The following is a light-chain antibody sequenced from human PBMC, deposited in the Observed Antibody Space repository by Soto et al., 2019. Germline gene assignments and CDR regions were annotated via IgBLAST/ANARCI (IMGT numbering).Light chain of an antibody. CDR2: GAS. CDR1: QTVPSR. Sequence: EIVMTQSPATLSVSPGEGVTLSCRASQTVPSRIAWYQQKPGQAPRLLIYGASSRATGIPDRFSGSGSGTDFTLTISRLEAEDFAVYYCQQYGSSPEWTFGQGTKVE. CDR3: QQYGSSPEWT. V-gene: IGKV3-20*01. J-gene: IGKJ1*01.